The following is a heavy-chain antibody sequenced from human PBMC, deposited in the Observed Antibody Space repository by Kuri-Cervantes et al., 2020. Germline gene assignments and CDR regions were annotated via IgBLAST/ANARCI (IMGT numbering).Heavy chain of an antibody. J-gene: IGHJ5*02. CDR3: ARLDFYDDTYWLDP. D-gene: IGHD3-16*01. CDR1: GLSLSRDGVR. CDR2: IDWDDDT. V-gene: IGHV2-70*04. Sequence: SGPTLVKPTQTLTLTCSFSGLSLSRDGVRVSWVRQPPGKALEWLARIDWDDDTFYNASLKTRLSISKDTFKNQVVLTMTDMDPVDSATYYCARLDFYDDTYWLDPWGQGTLVTVSS.